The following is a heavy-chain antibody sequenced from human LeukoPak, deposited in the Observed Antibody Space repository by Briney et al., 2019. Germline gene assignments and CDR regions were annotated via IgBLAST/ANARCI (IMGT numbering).Heavy chain of an antibody. CDR2: IDWDDDK. CDR3: ARIVAVAGQVDY. V-gene: IGHV2-70*16. J-gene: IGHJ4*02. D-gene: IGHD6-19*01. Sequence: SGPVLVKPTQTLTLTCTFSGFSLSTSGMCVSWIRQPPGKAREWLARIDWDDDKFYSTSLKTRLTISKDTSKNQVVLTMTNMDPVDTATYYCARIVAVAGQVDYWGQGTLVTVSS. CDR1: GFSLSTSGMC.